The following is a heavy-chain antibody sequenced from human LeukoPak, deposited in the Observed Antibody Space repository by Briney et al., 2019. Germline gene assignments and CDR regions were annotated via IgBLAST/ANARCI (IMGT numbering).Heavy chain of an antibody. CDR1: GGSISSGGYY. CDR2: IYYSGST. J-gene: IGHJ4*02. D-gene: IGHD2/OR15-2a*01. Sequence: SSETLSLTCTVSGGSISSGGYYWSWIRQHPGKGLEWIGYIYYSGSTYYNPSLKSRVTISVGTSKNQFSLKLSSVTAADTAVYYCARVDFEGGLDYWGQGTLVTVSS. V-gene: IGHV4-31*03. CDR3: ARVDFEGGLDY.